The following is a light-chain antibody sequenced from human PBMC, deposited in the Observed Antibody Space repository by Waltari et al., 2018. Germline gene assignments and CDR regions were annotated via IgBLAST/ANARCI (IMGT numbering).Light chain of an antibody. CDR3: GTWDSSLSGAV. Sequence: QPVLTQPPSVSAAPGQRVTISCSGGRSNIGNNYVSLYRQFPGTAPKLLSYEDTERPSGIAGRFSGSKSGTSATLDITGLQAGDEADYYCGTWDSSLSGAVFGGGTHLTVL. J-gene: IGLJ7*01. CDR2: EDT. V-gene: IGLV1-51*02. CDR1: RSNIGNNY.